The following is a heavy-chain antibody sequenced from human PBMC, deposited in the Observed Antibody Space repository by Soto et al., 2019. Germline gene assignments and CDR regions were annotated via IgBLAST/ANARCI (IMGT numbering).Heavy chain of an antibody. CDR2: IKSKTDGGTT. D-gene: IGHD5-12*01. J-gene: IGHJ6*02. CDR1: GFTFSNAW. V-gene: IGHV3-15*07. Sequence: GGSLRLSCAASGFTFSNAWMNWVRQAPGKGLEWVGRIKSKTDGGTTDYAAPVKGRFTISRDDSKNTLYLQMNSLKTEDTAVYYCTLWGRGYGDPLYYGMDVWGQGTTVTVSS. CDR3: TLWGRGYGDPLYYGMDV.